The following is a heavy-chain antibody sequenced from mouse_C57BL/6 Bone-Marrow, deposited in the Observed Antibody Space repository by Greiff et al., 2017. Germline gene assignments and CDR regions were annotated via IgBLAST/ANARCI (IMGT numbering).Heavy chain of an antibody. CDR3: AMPNYYGSSPFGV. V-gene: IGHV1-61*01. J-gene: IGHJ1*03. CDR1: GYTFTSYW. D-gene: IGHD1-1*01. CDR2: IYPSDSET. Sequence: QVQLQQPGAELVRPGSSVKLSCKASGYTFTSYWMDWVKQRPGQGLEWIGNIYPSDSETHYNQKFKDKATLTVDKSSSTAYMQLSSLTSEDSAVYYCAMPNYYGSSPFGVWGTGTTVTVSS.